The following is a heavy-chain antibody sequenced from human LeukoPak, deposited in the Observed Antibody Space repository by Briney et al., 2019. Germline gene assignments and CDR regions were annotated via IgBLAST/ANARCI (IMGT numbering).Heavy chain of an antibody. CDR1: GGSISSGDCY. CDR2: IYYSGST. J-gene: IGHJ2*01. Sequence: PSETLSLTCTVSGGSISSGDCYWSWIRQPPGKGLEWIGYIYYSGSTYYNPSLKSRVTISVDTSKNQFSLKLSSVTAADTAVYYCARDLGSSWYVHPIRYFDLWGRGTLVTVSS. V-gene: IGHV4-30-4*01. CDR3: ARDLGSSWYVHPIRYFDL. D-gene: IGHD6-13*01.